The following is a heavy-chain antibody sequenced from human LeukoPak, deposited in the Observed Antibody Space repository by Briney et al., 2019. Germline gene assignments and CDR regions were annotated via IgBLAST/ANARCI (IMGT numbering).Heavy chain of an antibody. CDR2: ISIYNGNT. V-gene: IGHV1-18*01. CDR3: ARITYDFWSGYYMPDDP. Sequence: ASVKVSCKASGYTFTNYGISWVRQAPGQGLEWTGWISIYNGNTDYAQKLRGRVTMTTDTSTSTAYMELRSLRSDDTAVYYCARITYDFWSGYYMPDDPWGQGTLVTVSS. CDR1: GYTFTNYG. J-gene: IGHJ5*02. D-gene: IGHD3-3*01.